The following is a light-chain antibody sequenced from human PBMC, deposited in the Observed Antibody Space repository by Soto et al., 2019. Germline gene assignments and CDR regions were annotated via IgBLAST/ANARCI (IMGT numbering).Light chain of an antibody. J-gene: IGLJ1*01. CDR3: QSSERGLSGYV. V-gene: IGLV1-40*01. CDR1: SSNIGANYD. Sequence: QSVLTQPPSVSGAPGQMDTISCTGSSSNIGANYDVHWNQQLPGAAPKLLIYGNSNRPSGVPDRFSGSKSGTSASLAIIGLKAEDEADYYCQSSERGLSGYVFGTGTKVTVL. CDR2: GNS.